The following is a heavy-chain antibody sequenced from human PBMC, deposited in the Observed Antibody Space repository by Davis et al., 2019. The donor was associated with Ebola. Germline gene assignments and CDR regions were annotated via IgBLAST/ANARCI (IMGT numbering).Heavy chain of an antibody. J-gene: IGHJ6*01. CDR3: ARDLSLHQGPIGLPPGTLLQEHL. V-gene: IGHV4-31*03. CDR1: GGSISRGGSY. Sequence: PSETLSFTCTVSGGSISRGGSYWTWIRQPPGKGLEWIGYIYYSGSTYYKPSLKSRVTISLDTSKNQFSLNLYSVTAADTAVYYCARDLSLHQGPIGLPPGTLLQEHLWG. CDR2: IYYSGST.